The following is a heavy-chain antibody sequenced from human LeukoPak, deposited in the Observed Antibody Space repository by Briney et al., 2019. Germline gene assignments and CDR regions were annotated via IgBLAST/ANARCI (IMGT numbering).Heavy chain of an antibody. CDR2: INPNSGGT. V-gene: IGHV1-2*02. D-gene: IGHD2-2*01. J-gene: IGHJ5*02. Sequence: ASVKVSCKATGYTFISYYMHWLRQAPGQGLEWMGCINPNSGGTNYAQKFQGRGTMTRDTSISTAYMDLSRLRSDDTAVYYCARGMGVLVPAATWFDPWGQGTLVTVSS. CDR3: ARGMGVLVPAATWFDP. CDR1: GYTFISYY.